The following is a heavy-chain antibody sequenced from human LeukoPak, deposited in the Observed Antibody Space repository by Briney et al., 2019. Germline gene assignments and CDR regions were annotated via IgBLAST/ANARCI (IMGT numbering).Heavy chain of an antibody. V-gene: IGHV1-3*01. CDR2: INAGSGNT. Sequence: ASVKVFCKASGYTFTSYAMHWVRQAPGQRLEWMGWINAGSGNTKYSQKFQGRVTITRDTSASTAYMELRSLRSEDTAMYYCARSLTYYYGSGSQTGDYWGQGTLVTVSS. J-gene: IGHJ4*02. D-gene: IGHD3-10*01. CDR1: GYTFTSYA. CDR3: ARSLTYYYGSGSQTGDY.